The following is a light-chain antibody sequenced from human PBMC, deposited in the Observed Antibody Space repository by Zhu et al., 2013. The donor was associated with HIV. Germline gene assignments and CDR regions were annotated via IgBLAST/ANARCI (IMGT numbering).Light chain of an antibody. Sequence: DIVMTQSPDSLAVSLGERATINCKSSQSVLYSSTNKNYLAWYQHKPGQPPRLLIYWASTRESGVPDRFSGSGSGTDFALTISSLQAEDVAVYYCQQYYSNPPSFGQGTKLEIK. CDR3: QQYYSNPPS. J-gene: IGKJ2*03. CDR1: QSVLYSSTNKNY. V-gene: IGKV4-1*01. CDR2: WAS.